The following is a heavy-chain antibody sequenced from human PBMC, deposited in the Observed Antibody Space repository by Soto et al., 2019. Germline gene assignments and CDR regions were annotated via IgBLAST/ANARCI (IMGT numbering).Heavy chain of an antibody. CDR3: ARNDGLYYYYGMDV. J-gene: IGHJ6*02. CDR2: INPNSGGT. Sequence: ASVKVSCKASGYTFTGYYMHWVRQAPGQGLEWMGWINPNSGGTNYAQKFQGRVTMTRDTSISTAYMELSRLRSDDTAVYYCARNDGLYYYYGMDVWGQGPTVTAP. CDR1: GYTFTGYY. D-gene: IGHD1-1*01. V-gene: IGHV1-2*02.